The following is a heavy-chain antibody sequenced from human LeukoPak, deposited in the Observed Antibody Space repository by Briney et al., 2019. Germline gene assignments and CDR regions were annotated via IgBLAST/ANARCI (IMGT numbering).Heavy chain of an antibody. D-gene: IGHD4-17*01. CDR3: AKALGGYGDYVISV. J-gene: IGHJ4*02. CDR1: GFTVSSNH. V-gene: IGHV3-53*01. Sequence: PGGSLRLSCAASGFTVSSNHVNWVRQAPGKGLEWVSIIYSDGSTYYTDSVQGRFTISRDNSKNTLYLQMNSLRAEDTAVYYCAKALGGYGDYVISVWGQGTLVTVSS. CDR2: IYSDGST.